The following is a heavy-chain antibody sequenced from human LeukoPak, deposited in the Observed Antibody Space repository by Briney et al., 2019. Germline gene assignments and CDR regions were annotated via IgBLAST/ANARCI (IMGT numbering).Heavy chain of an antibody. J-gene: IGHJ4*02. V-gene: IGHV3-30-3*01. D-gene: IGHD1-1*01. CDR3: ARGATRFDY. CDR2: ISYDGSNK. Sequence: PGGSLRLSCAASGFTFSSYAMHWVRQAPGKGLERVAVISYDGSNKYYADSVKGRFTISRDNSKNTPYLQMNSLRAEDTAVYYCARGATRFDYWGQGTLVTVSS. CDR1: GFTFSSYA.